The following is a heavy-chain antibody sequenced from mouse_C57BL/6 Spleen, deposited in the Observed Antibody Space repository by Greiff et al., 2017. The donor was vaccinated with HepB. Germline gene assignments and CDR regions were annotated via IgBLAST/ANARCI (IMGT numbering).Heavy chain of an antibody. Sequence: QVQLKQPGAELVMPGASVKLSCKASGYTFTSYWMHWVKQRPGQGLEWIGEIDPSDSYTNYNQKFKGKSTLTVDKSSSTAYMQLSSLTSEDSAVYYCALYYGYDGAMDYWGQGTSVTVSS. CDR3: ALYYGYDGAMDY. J-gene: IGHJ4*01. CDR2: IDPSDSYT. V-gene: IGHV1-69*01. D-gene: IGHD2-2*01. CDR1: GYTFTSYW.